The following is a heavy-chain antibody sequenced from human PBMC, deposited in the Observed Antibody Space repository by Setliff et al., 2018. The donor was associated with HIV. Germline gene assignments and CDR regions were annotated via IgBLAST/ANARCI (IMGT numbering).Heavy chain of an antibody. CDR3: ATDTSISWFYH. V-gene: IGHV4-38-2*02. Sequence: LSLTCTVSGYSISSGYYWGWIRQPPGKGLEWIGSIYYSGRTYYNPSLKSRVAISIDTSKNQFSLNLTSVTAADTAVYYCATDTSISWFYHWGQGTLVTVSS. D-gene: IGHD1-1*01. CDR2: IYYSGRT. CDR1: GYSISSGYY. J-gene: IGHJ5*01.